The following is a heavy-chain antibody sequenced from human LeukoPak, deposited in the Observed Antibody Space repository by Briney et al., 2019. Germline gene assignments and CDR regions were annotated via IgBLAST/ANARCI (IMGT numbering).Heavy chain of an antibody. Sequence: GASVKVSCKASGYTFTSYGISWVRQAPGQGLEWMGWISAYNGNTNYAQKLQGRVTMTTDTSTSTAYMELSSLRFEDTAVYYCASVKGYGSGSYGYYYYMDVWGKGTTVTVSS. CDR3: ASVKGYGSGSYGYYYYMDV. J-gene: IGHJ6*03. CDR1: GYTFTSYG. D-gene: IGHD3-10*01. CDR2: ISAYNGNT. V-gene: IGHV1-18*01.